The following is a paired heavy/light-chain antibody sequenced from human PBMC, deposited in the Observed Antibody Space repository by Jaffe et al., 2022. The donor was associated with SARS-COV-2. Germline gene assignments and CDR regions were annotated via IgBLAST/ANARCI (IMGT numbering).Heavy chain of an antibody. V-gene: IGHV1-18*01. CDR2: ISAYNGNT. CDR1: GYTFTSYG. D-gene: IGHD3-10*01. Sequence: QVQLVQSGAEVKKPGASVKVSCKASGYTFTSYGISWVRQAPGQGLEWMGWISAYNGNTNYAQKLQGRVTMTTDTSTSTAYMELRSLRSDDTAVYYCARDTELLWFGEDPPEDWFDPWGQGTLVTVSS. J-gene: IGHJ5*02. CDR3: ARDTELLWFGEDPPEDWFDP.
Light chain of an antibody. J-gene: IGKJ2*01. CDR2: DAS. Sequence: EIVLTQSPATLSLSPGERATLSCRASQSVSSYLAWYQQKPGQAPRLLIYDASNRATGIPARFSGSGSGTDFTLTISSLEPEDFAVYYCQQRSNWPPRTFGQGTKLEIK. V-gene: IGKV3-11*01. CDR1: QSVSSY. CDR3: QQRSNWPPRT.